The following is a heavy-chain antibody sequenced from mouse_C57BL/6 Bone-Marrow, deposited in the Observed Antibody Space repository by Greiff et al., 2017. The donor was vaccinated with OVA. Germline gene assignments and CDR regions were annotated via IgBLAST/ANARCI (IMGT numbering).Heavy chain of an antibody. D-gene: IGHD2-4*01. CDR2: IDPETGGT. CDR3: TRSIYYDYDGGSFFAY. V-gene: IGHV1-15*01. CDR1: GYTFTDYE. Sequence: VQLQQSGAELVRPGASVTLSCKASGYTFTDYEMHWVKQTPVHGLEWIGAIDPETGGTAYNQKFKGKAILTADKSSSTAYMELRSLTSEDSAGYYCTRSIYYDYDGGSFFAYWGQGTLVTVSA. J-gene: IGHJ3*01.